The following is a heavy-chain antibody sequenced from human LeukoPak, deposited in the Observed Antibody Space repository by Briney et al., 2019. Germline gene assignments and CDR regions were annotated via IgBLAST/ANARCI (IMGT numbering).Heavy chain of an antibody. V-gene: IGHV6-1*01. CDR2: TYYRSKWYT. CDR3: VRAGDHVTFGGVDV. CDR1: GDSVSSNSAS. D-gene: IGHD2-21*01. Sequence: SQTLSLTCGISGDSVSSNSASWNWIRQSPSRGLEWLGRTYYRSKWYTDYAISMGSRIIINPDTSKNQFSLQLNSVTPEDTAVYYCVRAGDHVTFGGVDVWGLGTLVTVSS. J-gene: IGHJ3*01.